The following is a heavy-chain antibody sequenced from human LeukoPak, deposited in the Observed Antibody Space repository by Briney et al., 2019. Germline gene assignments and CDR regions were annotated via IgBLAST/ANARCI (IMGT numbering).Heavy chain of an antibody. J-gene: IGHJ3*02. D-gene: IGHD2-21*02. V-gene: IGHV4-4*02. CDR3: ARQNCGGDCPHDAFDI. Sequence: PSETLSLTCAVSGGSLSSSNSWSWVRQPPGKGLEWIGEIYHSGSTNSNPSLKSRVTISVDKSKNQFSLKLSSVTAADTAVYYCARQNCGGDCPHDAFDIWGQGTMVTVSS. CDR1: GGSLSSSNS. CDR2: IYHSGST.